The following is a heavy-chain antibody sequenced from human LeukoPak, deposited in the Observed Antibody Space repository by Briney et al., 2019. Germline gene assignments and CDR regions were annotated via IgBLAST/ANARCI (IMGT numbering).Heavy chain of an antibody. CDR1: GYSFTSYW. J-gene: IGHJ6*02. CDR2: IDPSDSYT. D-gene: IGHD1-14*01. Sequence: HGESLKISCQGSGYSFTSYWISWVRQMPAQGLEWMGRIDPSDSYTNYSPSFQGHVTISADKSISTAYLQWSSLKASDTAMYYCRTGDYGMDVWGQGTTVTVSS. CDR3: RTGDYGMDV. V-gene: IGHV5-10-1*01.